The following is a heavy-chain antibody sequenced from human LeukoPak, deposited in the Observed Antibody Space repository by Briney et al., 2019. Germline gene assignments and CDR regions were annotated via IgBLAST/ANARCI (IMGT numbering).Heavy chain of an antibody. Sequence: GGSLRLSCAASGFTFSSYAMSWVRQAPGKGLEWVSAISGSGGSTYYADSVKGRFTISRDNSKNTLYLQMNSLRAEDTAVYYCARGSYYGSGSWYYFDYWGQGTLVTVSS. CDR1: GFTFSSYA. D-gene: IGHD3-10*01. CDR3: ARGSYYGSGSWYYFDY. J-gene: IGHJ4*02. CDR2: ISGSGGST. V-gene: IGHV3-23*01.